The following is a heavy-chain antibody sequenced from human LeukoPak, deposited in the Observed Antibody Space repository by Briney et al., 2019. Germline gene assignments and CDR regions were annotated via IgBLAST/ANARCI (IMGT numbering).Heavy chain of an antibody. CDR3: ARHGGGYSFDY. Sequence: SETLSLTCTVSGGSISSYYWTSIRQPPGKGLEWIGDIYYIGSTNYNYNPSLKSRVPISLDTSNNPFSLKLSSVTAADAAMYYCARHGGGYSFDYWGQGTLVTVSS. J-gene: IGHJ4*02. CDR1: GGSISSYY. V-gene: IGHV4-59*08. D-gene: IGHD5-24*01. CDR2: IYYIGSTNY.